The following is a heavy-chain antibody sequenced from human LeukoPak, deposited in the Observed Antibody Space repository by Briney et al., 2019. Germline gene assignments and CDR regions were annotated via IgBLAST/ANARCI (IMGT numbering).Heavy chain of an antibody. CDR1: GFTFSTYW. CDR3: ARGQLAHLY. Sequence: GGSLRLSCAASGFTFSTYWMSWIRQTPGEGLEWVAKIKAEGGEEPYVDSVKGRFTISRHNEKNSVYLQMHRLRLEDTAVYYCARGQLAHLYWGQGALVTVSS. CDR2: IKAEGGEE. V-gene: IGHV3-7*01. J-gene: IGHJ4*02. D-gene: IGHD3-3*02.